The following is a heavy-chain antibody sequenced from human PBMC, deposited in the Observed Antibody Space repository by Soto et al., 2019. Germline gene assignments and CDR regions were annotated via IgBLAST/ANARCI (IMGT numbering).Heavy chain of an antibody. Sequence: QVQLVESGGGVVQPGRSLRLSCAASGFTFSSYAMHWVRQAPGKGLEWVAVISYDGSNKYYADSVKGRFTISRDNSKNTLYLQMNSLRAEDTAVYYCASPTMLRGVPVGIDYWGQGTLVTVSS. CDR1: GFTFSSYA. J-gene: IGHJ4*02. D-gene: IGHD3-10*01. CDR2: ISYDGSNK. V-gene: IGHV3-30-3*01. CDR3: ASPTMLRGVPVGIDY.